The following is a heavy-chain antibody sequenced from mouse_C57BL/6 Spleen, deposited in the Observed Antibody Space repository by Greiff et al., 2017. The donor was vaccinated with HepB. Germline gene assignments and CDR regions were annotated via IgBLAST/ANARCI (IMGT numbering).Heavy chain of an antibody. V-gene: IGHV1-80*01. CDR1: GYAFSSYW. Sequence: QVQLQQSGAELVKPGASVKISCKASGYAFSSYWMNWVKQRPGKGLEWIGQIYPGDGDTNYNGKFKGKATLTADKSSSTAYMQLSSLTSEDSAVYFCARRDYYGSHYYAMDYWGQGTSVTVSS. D-gene: IGHD1-1*01. CDR3: ARRDYYGSHYYAMDY. CDR2: IYPGDGDT. J-gene: IGHJ4*01.